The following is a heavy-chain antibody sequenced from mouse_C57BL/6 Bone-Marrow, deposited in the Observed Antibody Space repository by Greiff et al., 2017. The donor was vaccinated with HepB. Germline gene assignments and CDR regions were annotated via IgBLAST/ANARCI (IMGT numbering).Heavy chain of an antibody. CDR2: INPNNGGT. D-gene: IGHD1-1*01. J-gene: IGHJ1*03. V-gene: IGHV1-26*01. CDR3: ARDDYYGSSYDWHFDV. CDR1: GYTFTDYY. Sequence: VQLQQSGPELVKPGASVKISCKASGYTFTDYYMNWVKQSHGKSLEWIGDINPNNGGTSYNQKFKGKATLTVDKSSSTAYMELRSLTSEDSAVYYCARDDYYGSSYDWHFDVWGTGTTVTVSS.